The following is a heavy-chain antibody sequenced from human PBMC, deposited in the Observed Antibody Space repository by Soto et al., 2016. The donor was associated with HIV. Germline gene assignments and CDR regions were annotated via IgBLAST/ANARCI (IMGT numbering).Heavy chain of an antibody. Sequence: QVELQQWAAGPLKPSETLSLRCAVYGDLVRGYYWSWVRQAPGKGLEWIGEINQSGETNYNPSLKSRVTISIDTSKSRFFLTFELCDRADRAIYYCTTRPPFFYESGDFFPLEKSPFDYVGPGNPGHRLL. CDR3: TTRPPFFYESGDFFPLEKSPFDY. J-gene: IGHJ4*02. V-gene: IGHV4-34*02. CDR1: GDLVRGYY. D-gene: IGHD2-21*01. CDR2: INQSGET.